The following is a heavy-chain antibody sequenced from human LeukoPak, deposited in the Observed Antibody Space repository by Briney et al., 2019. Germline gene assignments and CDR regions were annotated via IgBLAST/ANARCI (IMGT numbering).Heavy chain of an antibody. D-gene: IGHD2-15*01. CDR2: ISYDGTNE. Sequence: GGSLGLSCAASGFTLSSYAMHWVRQAPGKGLEWVAIISYDGTNEYYADSVKGRFTISRDNSKNTLFLQVSSLKAEDTAVYYCARDSLVVAATGSYMDVWGQGTTVTVSS. J-gene: IGHJ6*02. CDR3: ARDSLVVAATGSYMDV. CDR1: GFTLSSYA. V-gene: IGHV3-30*15.